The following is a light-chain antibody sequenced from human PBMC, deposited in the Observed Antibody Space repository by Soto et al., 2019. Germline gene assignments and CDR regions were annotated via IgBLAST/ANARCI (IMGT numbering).Light chain of an antibody. J-gene: IGKJ1*01. V-gene: IGKV1-5*03. Sequence: DIQMTQSPSTLSASVGDTVTITCRASQSISVWLAWYQQKAGKAPSLLIYKASRLESGVPSRFSGSGSETEFTLTISGLQPGDSATYYCQQYNSYSPTFGQGTKVDIK. CDR3: QQYNSYSPT. CDR1: QSISVW. CDR2: KAS.